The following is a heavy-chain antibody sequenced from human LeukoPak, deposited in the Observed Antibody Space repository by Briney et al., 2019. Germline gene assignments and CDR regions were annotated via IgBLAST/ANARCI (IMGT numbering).Heavy chain of an antibody. CDR3: ARLSGDYVSDFDY. Sequence: SETLSLTCTVSGGSISRSSYYWGWIRQPPGKGLEWIGSIYYSGSTYYNPSLKSRVTISVDTSKNQFSLKLSSVTAADTAVYYCARLSGDYVSDFDYWGQGTLVTISS. V-gene: IGHV4-39*01. CDR2: IYYSGST. D-gene: IGHD4-17*01. CDR1: GGSISRSSYY. J-gene: IGHJ4*02.